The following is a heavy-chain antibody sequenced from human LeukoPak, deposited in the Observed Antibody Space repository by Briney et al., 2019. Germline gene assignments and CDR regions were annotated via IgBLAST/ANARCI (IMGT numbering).Heavy chain of an antibody. Sequence: GASVKVSCKASGGTFSSYAISWVRQAPGQGLEWMGRIIPILGIANYAQKFQGRVTITADKSTSTAYMELSSLRSEDTAVYYCAKTKYCSSTSCCLDYWGQGTLVTVSS. CDR3: AKTKYCSSTSCCLDY. D-gene: IGHD2-2*01. J-gene: IGHJ4*02. CDR1: GGTFSSYA. V-gene: IGHV1-69*04. CDR2: IIPILGIA.